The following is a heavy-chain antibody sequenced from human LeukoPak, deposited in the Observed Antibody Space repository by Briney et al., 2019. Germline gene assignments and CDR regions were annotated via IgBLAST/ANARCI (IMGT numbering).Heavy chain of an antibody. CDR1: GGSISSYY. J-gene: IGHJ6*03. V-gene: IGHV4-59*01. CDR2: IYYSGST. CDR3: SGSYVYYYYHYMDV. Sequence: SETLPLTCTVSGGSISSYYWSWIRQPPGKGLEWIGYIYYSGSTNYNPSLKSRVTISVDTSKNQFSLKLSSVTAADTAVYYCSGSYVYYYYHYMDVWGKGTTVTISS. D-gene: IGHD1-26*01.